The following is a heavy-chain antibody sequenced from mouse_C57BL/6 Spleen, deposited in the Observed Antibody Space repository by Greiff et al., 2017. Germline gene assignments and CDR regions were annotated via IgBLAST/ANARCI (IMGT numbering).Heavy chain of an antibody. V-gene: IGHV1-42*01. J-gene: IGHJ3*01. D-gene: IGHD3-3*01. CDR2: INPSTGGT. CDR3: ARGGHFSWFAY. Sequence: VQLQQSGPELVKPGASVKISCKASGYSFTGYYMNWVKQSPEKSLEWIGEINPSTGGTTYNPKFKAKATLTVDKSTSTAYMQLKSLTSEDSAVYYCARGGHFSWFAYWGQGTLVTVSA. CDR1: GYSFTGYY.